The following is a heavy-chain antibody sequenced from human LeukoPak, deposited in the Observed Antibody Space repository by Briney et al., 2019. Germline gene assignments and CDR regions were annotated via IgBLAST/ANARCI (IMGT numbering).Heavy chain of an antibody. CDR2: ISSSSSTI. CDR1: GFTFSSYS. CDR3: ARDRSPEPYDY. D-gene: IGHD6-13*01. Sequence: PGGSLRLSCAASGFTFSSYSMNWVRQAPGKGLEWVSYISSSSSTIYYADSVKGRFTISRDNAKNSLYLQMNSLRAEDTAVYYCARDRSPEPYDYWGQGTLVTVSS. V-gene: IGHV3-48*01. J-gene: IGHJ4*02.